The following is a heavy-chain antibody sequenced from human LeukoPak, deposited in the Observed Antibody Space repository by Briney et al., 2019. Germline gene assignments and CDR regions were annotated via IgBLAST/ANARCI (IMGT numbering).Heavy chain of an antibody. CDR3: ARVEIVTYWFDP. V-gene: IGHV4-39*07. D-gene: IGHD2-2*03. CDR2: IYYSGST. Sequence: SETLSLTCTVSGGSISSSSYYWGWIRQPPGKGLEWIGSIYYSGSTYYNPSLKSRVTISVDTSKNQFSLKLSSVTAADTAVYYCARVEIVTYWFDPWGQGTLVTVSS. J-gene: IGHJ5*02. CDR1: GGSISSSSYY.